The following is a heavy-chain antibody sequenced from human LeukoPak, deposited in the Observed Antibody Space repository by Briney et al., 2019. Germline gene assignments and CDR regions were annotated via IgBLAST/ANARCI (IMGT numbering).Heavy chain of an antibody. D-gene: IGHD1-26*01. CDR1: GGSISTTDFD. J-gene: IGHJ4*02. CDR3: ARFKGGTGFDY. V-gene: IGHV4-39*01. Sequence: SETLSLTCAVSGGSISTTDFDWAWIRQPPGQGLEWIATISSSGKSYYNPYLMSRVTISVDTSKNQFSLDVTSVTAADTGLFYCARFKGGTGFDYWGRGIQVIVS. CDR2: ISSSGKS.